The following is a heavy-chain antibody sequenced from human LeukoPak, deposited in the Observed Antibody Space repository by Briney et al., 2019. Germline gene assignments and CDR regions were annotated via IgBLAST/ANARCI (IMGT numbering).Heavy chain of an antibody. CDR3: ARDHNYAFDN. CDR1: GFPFIEYS. J-gene: IGHJ4*02. CDR2: IGIDSGNT. V-gene: IGHV3-48*01. Sequence: GGSLRLSCTASGFPFIEYSMNWVRQAPGKGLEWISYIGIDSGNTKYADSVRGRFTISTDKAKNPLYLQMNSLRVEDTAVYYCARDHNYAFDNWGQGTLVSVAS. D-gene: IGHD1-1*01.